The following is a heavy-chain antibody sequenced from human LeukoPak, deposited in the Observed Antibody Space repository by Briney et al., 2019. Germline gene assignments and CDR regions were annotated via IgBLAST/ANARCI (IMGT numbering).Heavy chain of an antibody. CDR3: ARDRAQYSIGWYGEGFAY. Sequence: PWRSLRLSCAASGFTFSSYAMHWVRQAPGKGVQGVALISYHGSNKDYADSVKGRFTISIDNSKRTLYLQMNSLRPEDTDVYYCARDRAQYSIGWYGEGFAYWGQGTLVTVSS. V-gene: IGHV3-30-3*01. CDR1: GFTFSSYA. D-gene: IGHD6-19*01. CDR2: ISYHGSNK. J-gene: IGHJ4*02.